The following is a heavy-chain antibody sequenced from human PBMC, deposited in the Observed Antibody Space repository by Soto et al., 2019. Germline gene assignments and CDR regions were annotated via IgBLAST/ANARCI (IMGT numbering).Heavy chain of an antibody. D-gene: IGHD6-6*01. V-gene: IGHV1-69*01. J-gene: IGHJ4*02. CDR2: ILPLFGKP. CDR1: RGTFSSYA. Sequence: QVQLVQSGAEVKKPGSSVKVSCRATRGTFSSYAFYWVRQAPGQGLEWMGGILPLFGKPNYAQQFQGRITITADESTSTAYMELSSLTSEVTAVYYCATTPNSSSFLEYWGQGTLVSVSS. CDR3: ATTPNSSSFLEY.